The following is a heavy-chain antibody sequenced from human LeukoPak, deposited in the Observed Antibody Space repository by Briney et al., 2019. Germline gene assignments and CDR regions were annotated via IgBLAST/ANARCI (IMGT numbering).Heavy chain of an antibody. CDR1: GFTFSTYA. Sequence: PGGSLRLSCAASGFTFSTYAMSWVRQAPGKGLEWVSALSGSGDSTYYADSVKGRFTISRDNSKNTLYLQMNSLRAEDTAVYYCARDGRSTSCPDYWGQGTLVTVSS. CDR3: ARDGRSTSCPDY. D-gene: IGHD2-2*01. CDR2: LSGSGDST. J-gene: IGHJ4*02. V-gene: IGHV3-23*01.